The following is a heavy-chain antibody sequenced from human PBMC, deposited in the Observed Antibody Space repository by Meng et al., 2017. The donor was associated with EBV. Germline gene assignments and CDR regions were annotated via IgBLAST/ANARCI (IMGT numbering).Heavy chain of an antibody. J-gene: IGHJ4*02. CDR3: ASESGRGYTPDY. CDR1: GGPFRYYA. D-gene: IGHD3-10*01. CDR2: FLPRFGAP. Sequence: QGWLVQSAAEVKRPGSSVKVSCKTSGGPFRYYAISWVRQAPGQGLAWLGGFLPRFGAPNYEQKFHGRVKITADESTSTHYMDLSSLRSEDTAIYYCASESGRGYTPDYWGQGTLVTVSS. V-gene: IGHV1-69*01.